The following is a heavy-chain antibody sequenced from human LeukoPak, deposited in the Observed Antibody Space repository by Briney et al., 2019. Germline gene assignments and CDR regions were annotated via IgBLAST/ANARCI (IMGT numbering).Heavy chain of an antibody. CDR2: ISAIYDTP. V-gene: IGHV3-23*01. CDR3: AKASGIAAAGTKLFDY. J-gene: IGHJ4*02. Sequence: PXKGLEWXSAISAIYDTPVYAHSVKGPFTISRDNSKNTLYLQRNSLRAEDTAVYYCAKASGIAAAGTKLFDYWGQGTLVTVSS. D-gene: IGHD6-13*01.